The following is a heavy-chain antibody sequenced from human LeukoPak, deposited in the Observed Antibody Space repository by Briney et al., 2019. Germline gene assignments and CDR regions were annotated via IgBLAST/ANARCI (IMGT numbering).Heavy chain of an antibody. D-gene: IGHD6-13*01. CDR2: IWFDGTNE. CDR3: ARVRDSRDSDAFDT. Sequence: PGGSLRLSCVASGFTFSRYGMHWVRQAPGKGLEWVALIWFDGTNENYGDSVNGRFTISRDNSKNTVYLEMSSLRAEDTALYYCARVRDSRDSDAFDTWGQGTMVTISS. J-gene: IGHJ3*02. V-gene: IGHV3-33*01. CDR1: GFTFSRYG.